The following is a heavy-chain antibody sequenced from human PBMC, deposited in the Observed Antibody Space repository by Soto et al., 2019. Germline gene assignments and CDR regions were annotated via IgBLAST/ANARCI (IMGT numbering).Heavy chain of an antibody. CDR2: MNPLNGDT. CDR1: GYTLTTYS. CDR3: ARGNSSAFDI. D-gene: IGHD4-4*01. J-gene: IGHJ3*02. Sequence: QVQLVQSGAEVKKPGASVKVSCKASGYTLTTYSMHWVRQAPGQRLEWMGWMNPLNGDTKYSQRFQGRLTIIRDTSASTAYMELSSLRSEDTAIYYCARGNSSAFDIWGQGTMVTVSS. V-gene: IGHV1-3*01.